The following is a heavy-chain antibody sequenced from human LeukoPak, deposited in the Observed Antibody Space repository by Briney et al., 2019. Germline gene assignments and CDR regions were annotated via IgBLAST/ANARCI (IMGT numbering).Heavy chain of an antibody. J-gene: IGHJ4*02. CDR3: ARGGGDSGRSQDFDY. D-gene: IGHD6-13*01. Sequence: SETLSLTCTVSGGSISSYYWNWIRQPPGKGLEWIGYISYSGSTNHNASLKSRVTISIDTSKNQFSLRLSSATAADTAIYYCARGGGDSGRSQDFDYWGQGTLVTVSS. CDR2: ISYSGST. V-gene: IGHV4-59*01. CDR1: GGSISSYY.